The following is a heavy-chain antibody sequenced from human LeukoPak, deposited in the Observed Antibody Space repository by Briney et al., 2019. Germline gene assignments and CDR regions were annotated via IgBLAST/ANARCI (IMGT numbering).Heavy chain of an antibody. J-gene: IGHJ4*02. V-gene: IGHV4-38-2*02. CDR3: ARDHGIWFGEFAFDY. Sequence: PETLSLTCAVYGGSFSGYYWGWIRQPPGMRLEWIGSIYHSGTTYYNPSLKSRVIMSVNTSKNHFSLRLSSVTAADTAVYYCARDHGIWFGEFAFDYWGQGTLVTVSS. CDR2: IYHSGTT. D-gene: IGHD3-10*01. CDR1: GGSFSGYY.